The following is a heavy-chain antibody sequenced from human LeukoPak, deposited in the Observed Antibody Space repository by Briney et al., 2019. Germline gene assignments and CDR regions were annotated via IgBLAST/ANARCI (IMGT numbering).Heavy chain of an antibody. V-gene: IGHV1-69*05. CDR2: IIPIFGTA. Sequence: AASVKVSCKASGGTFSSYAISWVRQAPGQGLEWMGGIIPIFGTANYAQKFQGRVTITTDESTSTAYMELSSLRSEDTAVYYCAQSSSRPSYYYCMDVWGKGTTVTVSS. CDR1: GGTFSSYA. D-gene: IGHD6-13*01. J-gene: IGHJ6*03. CDR3: AQSSSRPSYYYCMDV.